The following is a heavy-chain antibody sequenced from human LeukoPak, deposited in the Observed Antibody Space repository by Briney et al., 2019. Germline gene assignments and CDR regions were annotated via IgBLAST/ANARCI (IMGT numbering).Heavy chain of an antibody. V-gene: IGHV4-4*09. CDR2: IHASGPT. CDR3: ARHDAGIAARPFDN. D-gene: IGHD6-6*01. Sequence: PLETLSLTCTVSGGSISTYYWSWIRRPPGKGLEWIAYIHASGPTNYYPSLKSRITISVDTSKNQFSLKLSSVTAADTAVYYCARHDAGIAARPFDNWGQGTLVTVSS. J-gene: IGHJ4*02. CDR1: GGSISTYY.